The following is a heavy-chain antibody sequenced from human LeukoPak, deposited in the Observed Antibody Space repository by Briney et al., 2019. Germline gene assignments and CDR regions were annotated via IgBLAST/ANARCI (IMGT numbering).Heavy chain of an antibody. CDR1: GGSISSGGYS. CDR3: ARAETLHWFDP. Sequence: SQTLSLTCAVSGGSISSGGYSWSWIRQPPGKGLEWIGYIYHSGSTYYNPSLKSRATISVDRSKNQFSLKLNSMTAADTAVYYCARAETLHWFDPWGQGTLVSVSS. CDR2: IYHSGST. D-gene: IGHD3-10*01. V-gene: IGHV4-30-2*01. J-gene: IGHJ5*02.